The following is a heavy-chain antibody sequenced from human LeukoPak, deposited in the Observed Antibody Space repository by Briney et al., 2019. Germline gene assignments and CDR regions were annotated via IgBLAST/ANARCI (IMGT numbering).Heavy chain of an antibody. CDR3: ARRKYCSGGSCHGYYYYGMDV. Sequence: GESLKICWKCSGYSFTNYWIGWVRQMPGKGLGWRGITYPGDSDTRYRPSFQGQVTISADKSISTPYLQWSSLKASGTAMYYCARRKYCSGGSCHGYYYYGMDVWGQGTTVTVSS. CDR2: TYPGDSDT. J-gene: IGHJ6*02. D-gene: IGHD2-15*01. V-gene: IGHV5-51*01. CDR1: GYSFTNYW.